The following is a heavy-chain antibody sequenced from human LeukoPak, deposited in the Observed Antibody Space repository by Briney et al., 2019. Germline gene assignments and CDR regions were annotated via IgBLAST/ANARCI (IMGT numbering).Heavy chain of an antibody. CDR2: FDPEDGET. J-gene: IGHJ3*02. Sequence: EASVKVSCKVSGSTLTELSMHWVRQAPGKGLEWMGGFDPEDGETIYAQKFQGRVTMTEGTSTDTAYMELSSLRSEDTAVYYCAKRLSGYYYDSSGYFAFDIWGQGTMVTVSS. V-gene: IGHV1-24*01. D-gene: IGHD3-22*01. CDR3: AKRLSGYYYDSSGYFAFDI. CDR1: GSTLTELS.